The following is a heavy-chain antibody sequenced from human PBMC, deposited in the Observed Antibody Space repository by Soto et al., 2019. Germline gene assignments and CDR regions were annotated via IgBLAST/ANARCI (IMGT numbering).Heavy chain of an antibody. CDR1: GXTFANFC. Sequence: GSLRLSCGTSGXTFANFCMCWVRQAPGKGLYWVSGISSSGRRTYYVDSVKGRFTISRDSSQNTVYLQMNSLTAGHTALYYCAKATATGGGAFDICGQGTMGTVSS. V-gene: IGHV3-23*01. D-gene: IGHD2-8*02. J-gene: IGHJ3*02. CDR2: ISSSGRRT. CDR3: AKATATGGGAFDI.